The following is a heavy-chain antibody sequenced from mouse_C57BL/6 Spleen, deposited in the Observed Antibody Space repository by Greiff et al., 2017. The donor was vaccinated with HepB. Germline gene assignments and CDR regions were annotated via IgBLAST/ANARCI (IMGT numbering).Heavy chain of an antibody. V-gene: IGHV1-52*01. CDR3: ARSRSTMNWYFDV. D-gene: IGHD2-4*01. Sequence: QVQLKQPGAELVRPGSSVKLSCKASGYTFTSYWMHWVKQRPIQGLEWIGNIDPSDSETHYNQKFKDKATLTVDKSSSTAYMQLSSLTSEDSAVYYCARSRSTMNWYFDVWGTGTTVTVSS. CDR2: IDPSDSET. J-gene: IGHJ1*03. CDR1: GYTFTSYW.